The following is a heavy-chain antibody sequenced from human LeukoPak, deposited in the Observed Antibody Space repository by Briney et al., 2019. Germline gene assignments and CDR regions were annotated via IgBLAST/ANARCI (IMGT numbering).Heavy chain of an antibody. V-gene: IGHV3-11*04. D-gene: IGHD6-13*01. CDR3: TRRPYSSSWYYFDY. J-gene: IGHJ4*02. CDR2: ISSSGSML. CDR1: GFTFSDYY. Sequence: GGSLRLSCAVSGFTFSDYYMSWVRQAPGKGLEWVSYISSSGSMLHYADSVEGRFTISRDNAKNSLHLQMSSLRVEDTAVYYCTRRPYSSSWYYFDYWGQGTLVTVSS.